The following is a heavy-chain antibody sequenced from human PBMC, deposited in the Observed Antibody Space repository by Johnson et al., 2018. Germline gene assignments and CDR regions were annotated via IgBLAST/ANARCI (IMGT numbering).Heavy chain of an antibody. V-gene: IGHV3-21*01. J-gene: IGHJ1*01. CDR2: ISSSSSYI. Sequence: VQLVESGGGLVQPGGSLRLSCAASGFTFSNYNVNWVRQAPGKGLEWVSSISSSSSYIYYADSLKGRFTISRDNSKNTLYLQMNSLRAEDTAVYYCARDESRGYYVYCQHWGQGTLVTVSS. D-gene: IGHD3-22*01. CDR3: ARDESRGYYVYCQH. CDR1: GFTFSNYN.